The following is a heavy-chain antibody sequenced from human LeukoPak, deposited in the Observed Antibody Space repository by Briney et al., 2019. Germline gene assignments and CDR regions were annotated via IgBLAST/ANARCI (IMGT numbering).Heavy chain of an antibody. CDR1: GGSISSYY. D-gene: IGHD6-19*01. V-gene: IGHV4-38-2*02. CDR3: ARGGSGWNYYYYYMDV. J-gene: IGHJ6*03. CDR2: ISHSGST. Sequence: SETLSLTCTVSGGSISSYYWGWIRQPPGKGLEWIGSISHSGSTYYKPSLKSRVTISVDTSKNQFSLRLRSVTAADTAVYYCARGGSGWNYYYYYMDVWGKGTTVTISS.